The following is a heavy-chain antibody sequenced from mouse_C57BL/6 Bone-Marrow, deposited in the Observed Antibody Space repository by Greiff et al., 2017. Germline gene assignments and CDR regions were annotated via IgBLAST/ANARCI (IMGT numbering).Heavy chain of an antibody. CDR3: ARGAYYSQGFAY. J-gene: IGHJ3*01. V-gene: IGHV1-81*01. D-gene: IGHD2-12*01. CDR1: GYTFTSYG. Sequence: VQLQQSGAELARPGASVKLSCKASGYTFTSYGISWVKQRTGQGLEWIGEIYPRSGNTYYNEKFKGKATLTADKSSSTAYMGLRSLTSEDSAVYFCARGAYYSQGFAYWGQGTLVTVSA. CDR2: IYPRSGNT.